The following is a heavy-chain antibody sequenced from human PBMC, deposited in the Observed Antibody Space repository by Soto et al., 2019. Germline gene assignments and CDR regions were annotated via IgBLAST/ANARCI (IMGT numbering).Heavy chain of an antibody. CDR1: GGSISSYY. CDR3: ARASGYSYGYNYFDY. V-gene: IGHV4-59*12. Sequence: PSETLSLTCTVSGGSISSYYWSWIRQPPGKGLEWIGYIYYSGSTNYNPSLKSRVTISVDRSKNQFSLKLSSVTAADTAVYYCARASGYSYGYNYFDYWGQGTLVTVSS. CDR2: IYYSGST. J-gene: IGHJ4*02. D-gene: IGHD5-18*01.